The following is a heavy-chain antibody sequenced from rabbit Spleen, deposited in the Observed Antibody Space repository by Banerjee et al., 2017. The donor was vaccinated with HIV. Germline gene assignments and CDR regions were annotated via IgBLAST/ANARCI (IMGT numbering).Heavy chain of an antibody. CDR2: IDAGSSTST. CDR1: GFSFSSRYY. Sequence: QEQLEESGGDLVKPEGSLTLTCTASGFSFSSRYYMCWVRQAPGKGLEWIACIDAGSSTSTYYATWAKGRFTISKTSSTTVTLQMTSLTAADTATYFCARETSSGWGVVSFYFNLWGQGTLVTVS. CDR3: ARETSSGWGVVSFYFNL. D-gene: IGHD4-1*01. V-gene: IGHV1S45*01. J-gene: IGHJ4*01.